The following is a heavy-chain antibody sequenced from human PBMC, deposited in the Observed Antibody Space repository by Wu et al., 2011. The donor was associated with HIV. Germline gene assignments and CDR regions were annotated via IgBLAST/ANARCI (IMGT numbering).Heavy chain of an antibody. D-gene: IGHD1-1*01. V-gene: IGHV1-2*02. CDR1: GYIFTDYS. Sequence: QVHLEQPRAEMKKAGASVKVSCKASGYIFTDYSIHWVRQTPAQGLEWMGWINPNNGDTKYAQTFLGRVTMTRDTSINTAYMELSRLTSDDTALYYCARDDGKYKPSGLDFWGHGTLITVSS. CDR3: ARDDGKYKPSGLDF. J-gene: IGHJ4*01. CDR2: INPNNGDT.